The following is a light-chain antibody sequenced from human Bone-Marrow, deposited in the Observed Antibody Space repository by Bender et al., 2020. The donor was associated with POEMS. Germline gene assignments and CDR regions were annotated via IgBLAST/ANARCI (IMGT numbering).Light chain of an antibody. CDR1: SSDVGGYNF. CDR2: EVS. Sequence: QSALTQPASVSGSPGQSVTISCTGTSSDVGGYNFVSWYQQHPGKAPKLIIFEVSDRPSGVPDRFSRSKSGNPASLAISGLQAEDEADYFCSSYSATGTVFGGGTKLTVL. CDR3: SSYSATGTV. V-gene: IGLV2-14*03. J-gene: IGLJ2*01.